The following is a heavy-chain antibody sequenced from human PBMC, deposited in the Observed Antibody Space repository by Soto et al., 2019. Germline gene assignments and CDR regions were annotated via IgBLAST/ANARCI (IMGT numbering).Heavy chain of an antibody. J-gene: IGHJ4*02. CDR3: ARAMRGSYLRYFAY. D-gene: IGHD1-26*01. CDR1: GGSISSYY. CDR2: IYYSGST. V-gene: IGHV4-59*01. Sequence: QVQLQESGPGLVKPSETLSLTCTVSGGSISSYYWSWIRQPPGKGLECFGHIYYSGSTNYNPSLKTLVTISVDTFMIQFSLKLSSATAVDTAVYYCARAMRGSYLRYFAYWGQGTPVTVST.